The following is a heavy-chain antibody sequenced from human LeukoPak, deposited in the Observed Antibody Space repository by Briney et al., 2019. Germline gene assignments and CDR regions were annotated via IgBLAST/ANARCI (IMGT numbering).Heavy chain of an antibody. J-gene: IGHJ4*02. V-gene: IGHV3-23*01. CDR2: ISGSGGST. CDR3: AKTSFRTSSLDY. CDR1: GFIFSSYA. D-gene: IGHD2-2*01. Sequence: PGGSLRLSCAASGFIFSSYAMSWVRQAPGKGLEWVSAISGSGGSTYYADSVKGRFTISRDNSKNTLYLQMNSLRAEDTAVYYCAKTSFRTSSLDYWGQGTLVTVSS.